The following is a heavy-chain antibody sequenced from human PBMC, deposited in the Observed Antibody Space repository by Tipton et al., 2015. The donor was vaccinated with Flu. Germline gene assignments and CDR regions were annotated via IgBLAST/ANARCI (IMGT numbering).Heavy chain of an antibody. J-gene: IGHJ3*02. CDR2: IYYSGST. V-gene: IGHV4-39*07. Sequence: GLVKPSETLSLTCTVSGGSISSSSYYWGWIRQPPGKGLEWIGSIYYSGSTYYNPSLKSRVTISVDTSKNQFSLKLSSVTAADTAVYYCARDSQDDTGAFDIWGQGAMVTVSS. D-gene: IGHD2-8*02. CDR3: ARDSQDDTGAFDI. CDR1: GGSISSSSYY.